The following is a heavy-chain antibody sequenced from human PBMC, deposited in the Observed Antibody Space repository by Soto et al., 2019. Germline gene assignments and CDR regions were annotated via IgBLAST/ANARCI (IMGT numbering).Heavy chain of an antibody. CDR1: GLSYSSST. CDR3: AAETAVAQATVAPHGKDF. CDR2: IGVGSGNT. J-gene: IGHJ6*02. V-gene: IGHV1-58*01. Sequence: VKPSCKAPGLSYSSSTVERVRPARGQRLEWIGRIGVGSGNTNYAQKFQERVTTSMDMTTRTAYMELRSLRAEDTTVDYCAAETAVAQATVAPHGKDFWGQ. D-gene: IGHD6-25*01.